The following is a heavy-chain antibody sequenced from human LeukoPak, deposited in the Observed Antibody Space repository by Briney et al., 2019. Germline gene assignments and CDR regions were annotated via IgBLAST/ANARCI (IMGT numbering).Heavy chain of an antibody. CDR3: ARSSIIAAAGPYYFDY. V-gene: IGHV1-69*06. CDR2: IIPIFGTA. Sequence: SVKVSCKASGGTFSSYAISWVRQAPGQGLEWMGGIIPIFGTANYAQKFQGRVTITADKSTSTAYMELSSLRSEDTAVYYCARSSIIAAAGPYYFDYWGQGTLVTVPS. D-gene: IGHD6-13*01. J-gene: IGHJ4*02. CDR1: GGTFSSYA.